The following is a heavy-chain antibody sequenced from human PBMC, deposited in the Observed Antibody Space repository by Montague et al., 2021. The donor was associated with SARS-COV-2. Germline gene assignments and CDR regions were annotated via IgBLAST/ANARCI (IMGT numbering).Heavy chain of an antibody. CDR2: INHRGST. V-gene: IGHV4-34*01. Sequence: SETLSLTCAVYGGSFSDYYWSWIRQPPGKGLEWIGEINHRGSTNYNPSLKSRVTISVDTSKNQFSLKLTSVTAADTAVYYCARGRQHINMVVVVVTGGVYYFDYWGQGTLVTVSS. D-gene: IGHD3-22*01. CDR1: GGSFSDYY. CDR3: ARGRQHINMVVVVVTGGVYYFDY. J-gene: IGHJ4*02.